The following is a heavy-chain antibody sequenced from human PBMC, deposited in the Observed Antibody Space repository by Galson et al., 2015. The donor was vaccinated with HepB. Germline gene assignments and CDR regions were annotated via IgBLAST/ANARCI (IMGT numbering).Heavy chain of an antibody. V-gene: IGHV3-23*01. J-gene: IGHJ5*02. Sequence: SLRLSCAASGFIFSSYAMSWVRQAPGKGLEWVSTISGSGRDTYYADSVKGRFTISRDNPKNTLFLQMNSLRAEDTAVYYCARVIAAGGADPWGQGTLVTVSS. CDR3: ARVIAAGGADP. D-gene: IGHD6-13*01. CDR2: ISGSGRDT. CDR1: GFIFSSYA.